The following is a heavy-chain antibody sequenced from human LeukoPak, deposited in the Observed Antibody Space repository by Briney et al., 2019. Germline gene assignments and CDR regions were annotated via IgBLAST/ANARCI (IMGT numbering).Heavy chain of an antibody. Sequence: GGSLRLSCAASGFTSSSYEMNWVRQAPGKGLEWVSYISSSGSTIDYADSVKGRFTISRDNAKNSLYLQMNSLRAEDTAVYYCARGREGATTHGWGQGTLVTVSS. CDR3: ARGREGATTHG. V-gene: IGHV3-48*03. CDR1: GFTSSSYE. J-gene: IGHJ4*02. D-gene: IGHD1-26*01. CDR2: ISSSGSTI.